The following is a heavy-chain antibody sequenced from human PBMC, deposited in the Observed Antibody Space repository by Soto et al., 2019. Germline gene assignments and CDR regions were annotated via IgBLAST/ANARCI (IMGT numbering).Heavy chain of an antibody. CDR1: GFTFSSYA. J-gene: IGHJ4*02. CDR2: ISGSGGST. Sequence: EVQLLESRGGLVQPGGSLRLSCAASGFTFSSYAMSWVRQAPGKGLEWVSAISGSGGSTYYADSVKGRFTISRDNSKNTLYLQMNSLRAEDTAVYYCAKDVSGYSGYGLFDYWGQGTLVTVSS. CDR3: AKDVSGYSGYGLFDY. D-gene: IGHD5-12*01. V-gene: IGHV3-23*01.